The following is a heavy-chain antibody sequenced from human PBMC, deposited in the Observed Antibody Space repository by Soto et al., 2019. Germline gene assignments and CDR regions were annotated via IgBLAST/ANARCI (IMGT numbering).Heavy chain of an antibody. V-gene: IGHV1-69*01. Sequence: QVQLVQSGAEVKKPGSSVKVSCKASGGTFGSYAITWVRRAPGQGLEWLGGIIPILNSPAYAQKFKARVVITADEITNTAYMELNSLRFDDTAEYHCAREAPYCTLATCPKIYDMDVWGQGTSVTVAS. CDR1: GGTFGSYA. CDR3: AREAPYCTLATCPKIYDMDV. D-gene: IGHD2-8*01. CDR2: IIPILNSP. J-gene: IGHJ6*02.